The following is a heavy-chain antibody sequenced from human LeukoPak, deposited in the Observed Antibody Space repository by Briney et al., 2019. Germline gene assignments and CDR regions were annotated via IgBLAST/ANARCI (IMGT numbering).Heavy chain of an antibody. Sequence: SETLSLTCAVYGGSFSGYYWSWIRQPPGKGLEWIGEINHSGSTNYNPSLKSRVTISVDTSKNQFSLKLSSVTAADTAVYYCARAVVVVVAATLWNYYYYYMDVWGKGTTVTVSS. V-gene: IGHV4-34*01. J-gene: IGHJ6*03. CDR3: ARAVVVVVAATLWNYYYYYMDV. D-gene: IGHD2-15*01. CDR1: GGSFSGYY. CDR2: INHSGST.